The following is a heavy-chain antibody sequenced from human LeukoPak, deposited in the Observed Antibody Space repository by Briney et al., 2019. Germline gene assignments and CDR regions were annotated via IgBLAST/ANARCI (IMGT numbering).Heavy chain of an antibody. Sequence: ASVKVSCKASEYTFTGYYMHWVRQAPGQGLEWMGWINPNSGGTNYAQKFQGRVTMTRDTSISTAYMELSRLRSDDTAVYYCARDAIAAAGTQLPYYYYYMDVWGKRTTVTISS. D-gene: IGHD6-13*01. J-gene: IGHJ6*03. CDR1: EYTFTGYY. V-gene: IGHV1-2*02. CDR2: INPNSGGT. CDR3: ARDAIAAAGTQLPYYYYYMDV.